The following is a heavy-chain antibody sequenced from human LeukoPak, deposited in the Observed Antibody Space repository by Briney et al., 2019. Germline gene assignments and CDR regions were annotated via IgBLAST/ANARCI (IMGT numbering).Heavy chain of an antibody. J-gene: IGHJ4*02. Sequence: GGSLRLSCAASGFTFSSCSMNWVRQAPGKGLEWVSYISSSSTNIFYADSVKGRFTISRDNAKNSLYLQMNSLRDEDTAVYYCARVGVGSTKYFDYWGQGSLVTVSP. D-gene: IGHD3-3*01. CDR1: GFTFSSCS. V-gene: IGHV3-48*02. CDR3: ARVGVGSTKYFDY. CDR2: ISSSSTNI.